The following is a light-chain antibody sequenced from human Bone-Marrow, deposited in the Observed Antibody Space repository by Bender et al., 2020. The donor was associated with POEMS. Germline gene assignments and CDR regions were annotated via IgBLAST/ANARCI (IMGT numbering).Light chain of an antibody. CDR3: CSYADGSNLV. CDR2: EVT. J-gene: IGLJ2*01. V-gene: IGLV2-23*02. Sequence: QPALTQPRSVSGSPGQSVTISCTGTYSDVGGYAFVSWYQHHPGKTPKLILFEVTRRPSGVSDRFSGSKSGNTASLTISGLQADDEAVYYCCSYADGSNLVFGGGTKVTVL. CDR1: YSDVGGYAF.